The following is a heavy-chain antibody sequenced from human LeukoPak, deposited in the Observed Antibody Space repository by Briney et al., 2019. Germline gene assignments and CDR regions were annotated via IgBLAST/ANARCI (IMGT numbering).Heavy chain of an antibody. J-gene: IGHJ5*02. V-gene: IGHV2-5*02. D-gene: IGHD1-1*01. CDR2: IYWDDDK. CDR1: GFSLSTSGVG. Sequence: SGPTLVNPTQTLTLTCTFSGFSLSTSGVGVGWIRQPPGKALEWLAVIYWDDDKRYSPSLKSRLTVTKDTSKNQVVLTMSNVDPVDTATYFCAHRAGTLEVNWFDTWGQGTLVTVSS. CDR3: AHRAGTLEVNWFDT.